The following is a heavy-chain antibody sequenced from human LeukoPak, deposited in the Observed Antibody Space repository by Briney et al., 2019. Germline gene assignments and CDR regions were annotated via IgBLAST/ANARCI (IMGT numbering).Heavy chain of an antibody. Sequence: ASVKVSCKASGYTFTSYGISWVRQAPGQGLEWMGWISAYNGNTNYAQKLQGRATMTTETSTSTAYMALRSLRSDDTAVYYCARDPGYSYGYIVYWGQGTLVTVSS. V-gene: IGHV1-18*01. CDR1: GYTFTSYG. CDR2: ISAYNGNT. D-gene: IGHD5-18*01. CDR3: ARDPGYSYGYIVY. J-gene: IGHJ4*02.